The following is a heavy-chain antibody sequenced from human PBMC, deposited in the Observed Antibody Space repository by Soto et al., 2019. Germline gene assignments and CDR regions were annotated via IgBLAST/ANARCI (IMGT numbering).Heavy chain of an antibody. D-gene: IGHD1-26*01. CDR3: ARENGGTYNGAFDL. Sequence: QVQLVQSGAGVRKPGSSVKVSCEASGGPFSTNALSWVRQATGQGLEWIGGIIFVFNTSNYAQKFQGRVTIIADASTRTVYLELRSLTSDDTAVYYCARENGGTYNGAFDLWGQGTMVTVSS. V-gene: IGHV1-69*01. CDR2: IIFVFNTS. CDR1: GGPFSTNA. J-gene: IGHJ3*01.